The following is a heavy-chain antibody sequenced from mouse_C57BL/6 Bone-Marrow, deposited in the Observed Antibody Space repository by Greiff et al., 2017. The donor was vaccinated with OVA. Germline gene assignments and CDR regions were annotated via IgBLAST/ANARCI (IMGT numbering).Heavy chain of an antibody. CDR1: GFNIKDDY. CDR3: TYSNVDY. V-gene: IGHV14-4*01. Sequence: VQLQQSGAELVRPGASVKLSCTASGFNIKDDYMHWVKQRPEQGLEWIGWIDPENGDTEYASKFQGKATITADTSSNTAYLQLSSLTSEDTAVYYCTYSNVDYWGQGTTLTVSA. D-gene: IGHD2-5*01. J-gene: IGHJ2*01. CDR2: IDPENGDT.